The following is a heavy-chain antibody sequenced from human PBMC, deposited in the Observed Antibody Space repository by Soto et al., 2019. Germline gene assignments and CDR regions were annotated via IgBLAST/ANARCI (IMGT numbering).Heavy chain of an antibody. Sequence: SVKVSCKASGGTFSSYAISWVRQAPGQGLEWMGGIIPIFGTANYAQKFQGRVTITADESTSTAYMELSSLRSEDTAVYYCARVIESFCSGGSCFIYWFGPWGRVTLVPASS. CDR1: GGTFSSYA. D-gene: IGHD2-15*01. V-gene: IGHV1-69*13. J-gene: IGHJ5*02. CDR3: ARVIESFCSGGSCFIYWFGP. CDR2: IIPIFGTA.